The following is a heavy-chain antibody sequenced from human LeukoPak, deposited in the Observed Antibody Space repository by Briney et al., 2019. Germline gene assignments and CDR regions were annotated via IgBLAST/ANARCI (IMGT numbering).Heavy chain of an antibody. V-gene: IGHV3-11*04. CDR1: GFTFTDYY. Sequence: GGSLRLSCAASGFTFTDYYMSWIRQAPGKGLEWVSYISISGTTIYYADSVKGRFTFSRDNAKNSLYLQMNSLRAEDTAVYYCARAFDTGWDYYYMDVWGKGTTVTVSS. CDR3: ARAFDTGWDYYYMDV. J-gene: IGHJ6*03. CDR2: ISISGTTI. D-gene: IGHD6-19*01.